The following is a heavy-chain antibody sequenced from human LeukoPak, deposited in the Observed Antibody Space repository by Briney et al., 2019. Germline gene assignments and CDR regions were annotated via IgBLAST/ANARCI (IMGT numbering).Heavy chain of an antibody. D-gene: IGHD1-14*01. CDR3: ARGSPRNLRH. CDR2: INHSGST. Sequence: SETLSLTCTVSGGSISSSSYYWGWIRQPPGKGLEWIGEINHSGSTNYNPSLKSRVTISVDTSKNQFSLKLSSVTAADTAVYYCARGSPRNLRHWGQGTLVTVSS. V-gene: IGHV4-39*07. CDR1: GGSISSSSYY. J-gene: IGHJ1*01.